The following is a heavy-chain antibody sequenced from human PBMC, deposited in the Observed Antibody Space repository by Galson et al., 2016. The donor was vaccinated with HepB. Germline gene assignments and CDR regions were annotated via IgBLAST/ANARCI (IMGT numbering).Heavy chain of an antibody. CDR1: GFTFSNYV. J-gene: IGHJ6*04. Sequence: SLRLSCAASGFTFSNYVMTWVRQSPGKGLEWVSRIGGPGRSKDYADSVNGRFTIFRDNSKNTLYLQIDRLRSEDTAVYYCAKAFTTADNFYQFGMDVWGKGTTVTVSS. CDR2: IGGPGRSK. CDR3: AKAFTTADNFYQFGMDV. D-gene: IGHD1-1*01. V-gene: IGHV3-23*01.